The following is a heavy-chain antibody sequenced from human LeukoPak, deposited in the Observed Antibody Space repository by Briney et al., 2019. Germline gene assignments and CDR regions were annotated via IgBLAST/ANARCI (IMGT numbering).Heavy chain of an antibody. CDR3: ARDLYSSSWGYFDY. CDR2: IYHSGST. V-gene: IGHV4-38-2*02. J-gene: IGHJ4*02. D-gene: IGHD6-13*01. CDR1: GYSISSGYY. Sequence: SETLSLTCTISGYSISSGYYWGWIRQPPGKGLEWIGSIYHSGSTYYNPSLKSRVTISLDTSENQFSLKLSPVTAADTAVYYCARDLYSSSWGYFDYWGQGTLVTVSS.